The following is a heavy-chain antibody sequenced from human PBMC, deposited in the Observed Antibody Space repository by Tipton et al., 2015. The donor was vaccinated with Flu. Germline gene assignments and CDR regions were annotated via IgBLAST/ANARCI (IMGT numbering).Heavy chain of an antibody. CDR2: IHRAGNT. Sequence: TLSLTCSVSGDSMGSRYYWGWIRQAPGKGLEWIANIHRAGNTYYNPSLKSRVTLSVDTSKNQFSLKLTSVTAADTAVYYCARHGVAVAARPLFDRWGRGTLVTVSS. D-gene: IGHD6-6*01. V-gene: IGHV4-38-2*01. CDR3: ARHGVAVAARPLFDR. CDR1: GDSMGSRYY. J-gene: IGHJ4*02.